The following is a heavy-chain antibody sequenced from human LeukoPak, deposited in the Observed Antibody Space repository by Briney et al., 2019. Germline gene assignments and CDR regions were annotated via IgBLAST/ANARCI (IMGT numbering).Heavy chain of an antibody. CDR3: AKGAGPPWFDP. J-gene: IGHJ5*02. D-gene: IGHD6-19*01. V-gene: IGHV4-38-2*02. CDR2: MYHSGST. CDR1: GYSISSAYY. Sequence: PSETLSLTCSVSGYSISSAYYWGWIRQPPGKGLEWIGTMYHSGSTNYNPSLKSRVTISVDTSKNQFSLKLSSVTAADTAVYYCAKGAGPPWFDPWGQGTLVTVSS.